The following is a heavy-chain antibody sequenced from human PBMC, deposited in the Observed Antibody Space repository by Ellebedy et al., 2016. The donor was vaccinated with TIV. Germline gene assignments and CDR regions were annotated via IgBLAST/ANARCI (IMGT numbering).Heavy chain of an antibody. CDR3: ARVVAGLDL. Sequence: ASVKVSXXASGYTSAGNHMHWVRQAPGQGLEWMGWINSSGGTNYTQKFQGRVTMTRDTSISTAYMELSRLGSDDTAVYYCARVVAGLDLWGQGTLVTVSS. V-gene: IGHV1-2*02. D-gene: IGHD2-15*01. CDR2: INSSGGT. J-gene: IGHJ5*02. CDR1: GYTSAGNH.